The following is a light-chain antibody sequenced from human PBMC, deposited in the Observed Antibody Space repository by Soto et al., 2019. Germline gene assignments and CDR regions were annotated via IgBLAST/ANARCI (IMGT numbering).Light chain of an antibody. Sequence: DIQMTQYPYSLSASVRDRVTITSRASPGVSTYLAWYQQKPGKFPKLLIYAASTLHSGVPSRFSGSGSGTDFTLTISSRQAEDVATYYCQKYNSAPFTFGPGTKVDIK. V-gene: IGKV1-27*01. J-gene: IGKJ3*01. CDR2: AAS. CDR3: QKYNSAPFT. CDR1: PGVSTY.